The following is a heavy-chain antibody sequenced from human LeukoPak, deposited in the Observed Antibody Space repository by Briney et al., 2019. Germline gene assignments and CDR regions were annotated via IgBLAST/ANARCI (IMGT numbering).Heavy chain of an antibody. J-gene: IGHJ4*02. V-gene: IGHV3-9*01. D-gene: IGHD6-19*01. CDR3: ARLQYSSGFN. Sequence: GGSLRLSCAASGFTFSSYAMHWVRQAPGKGLEWVSGISWNSGSIGYADSVKGRFTISRDNAKNSLYLQMNSLRAEDTAVYYCARLQYSSGFNWGQGALVTVSS. CDR1: GFTFSSYA. CDR2: ISWNSGSI.